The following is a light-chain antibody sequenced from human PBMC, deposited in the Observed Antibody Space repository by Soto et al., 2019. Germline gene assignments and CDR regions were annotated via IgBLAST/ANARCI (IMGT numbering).Light chain of an antibody. CDR3: QQSYSTPRT. CDR1: QSIRSY. Sequence: DIQMTQSPSSLSASVGDRVTITCRASQSIRSYFTWYQQKPGKAPKLLIYAASSMQSGVPSRFSGSGSGTDFTLTISSLQPEDFATYYCQQSYSTPRTFGQGTKVEIK. CDR2: AAS. V-gene: IGKV1-39*01. J-gene: IGKJ1*01.